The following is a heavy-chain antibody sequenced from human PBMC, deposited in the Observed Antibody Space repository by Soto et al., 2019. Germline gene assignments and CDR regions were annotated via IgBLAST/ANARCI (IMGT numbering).Heavy chain of an antibody. V-gene: IGHV4-34*01. Sequence: VQLQQWGAGLLKSSETLSLTCAVYGGSLSGYYWSWIRQTPGTRLEWIGDINHGGSANYNPTLKSRVTFSLDASKNQFSLKLSSVIAADAAVYYCSRYSSSWSKYVQHWGRGTLVTVSS. CDR3: SRYSSSWSKYVQH. D-gene: IGHD6-13*01. J-gene: IGHJ1*01. CDR2: INHGGSA. CDR1: GGSLSGYY.